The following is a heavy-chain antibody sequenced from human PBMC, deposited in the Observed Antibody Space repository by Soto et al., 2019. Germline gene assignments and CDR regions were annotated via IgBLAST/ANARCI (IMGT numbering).Heavy chain of an antibody. J-gene: IGHJ3*02. CDR2: IDPSDSFT. CDR3: ANLVFTFGSVDVFDI. CDR1: GYRFSDYW. Sequence: EEQLVQSGAEVKEPGESLMISCKGSGYRFSDYWISWVRQVPGKGLEWMGKIDPSDSFTTYSPSFQGRVTISVDKSNNTAFLRLTGLKSSDTAMYYCANLVFTFGSVDVFDIWGQGTMVTVAS. V-gene: IGHV5-10-1*03. D-gene: IGHD3-16*01.